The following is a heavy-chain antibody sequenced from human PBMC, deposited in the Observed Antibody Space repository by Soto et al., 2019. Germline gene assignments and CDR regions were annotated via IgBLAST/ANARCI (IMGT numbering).Heavy chain of an antibody. J-gene: IGHJ6*04. CDR1: GGTFSSYA. CDR2: IIPIFGTA. Sequence: SVKVSCKASGGTFSSYAISWVRQAPGQGLEWMGGIIPIFGTANYAQKFQGRVTITADESTSTAYMELSSLRSEDTAVYYCARHPGGRGYYYGMDVWGKGTTVTVDS. V-gene: IGHV1-69*13. D-gene: IGHD2-15*01. CDR3: ARHPGGRGYYYGMDV.